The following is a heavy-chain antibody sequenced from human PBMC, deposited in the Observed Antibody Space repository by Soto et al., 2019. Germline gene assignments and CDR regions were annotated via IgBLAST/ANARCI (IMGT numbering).Heavy chain of an antibody. CDR3: ARLGRGYSGYVDP. CDR1: GGTFSSYA. Sequence: SVEVSCTASGGTFSSYASIWVRQAPGQGLEWMGGIIPIFGTANYAQKFQGRVTITADKSTSTAYMELSSLRSEDTAVYYCARLGRGYSGYVDPWGQGTLVTVSS. D-gene: IGHD5-12*01. CDR2: IIPIFGTA. J-gene: IGHJ5*02. V-gene: IGHV1-69*06.